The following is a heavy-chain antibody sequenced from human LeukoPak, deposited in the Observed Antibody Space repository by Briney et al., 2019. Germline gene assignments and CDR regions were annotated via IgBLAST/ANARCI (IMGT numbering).Heavy chain of an antibody. V-gene: IGHV3-11*01. CDR3: ARVLYVDTALDY. Sequence: GGSLRLSCAASGFTFSDYYMSWLRQAPGKGLEWVSYISSSGSTIYYADSVKGRFTISRDNAKNSLYLQMNSLRAEDTAVYYCARVLYVDTALDYWGQGTLVTVSS. CDR1: GFTFSDYY. D-gene: IGHD5-18*01. J-gene: IGHJ4*02. CDR2: ISSSGSTI.